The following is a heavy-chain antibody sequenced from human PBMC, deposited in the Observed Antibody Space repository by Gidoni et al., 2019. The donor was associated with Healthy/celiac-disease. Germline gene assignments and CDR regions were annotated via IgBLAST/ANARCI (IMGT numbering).Heavy chain of an antibody. CDR3: ARDGVVPAATRLNWFDP. Sequence: QVQLVESGGSVVQPGRSLRLPCAVSGLTFSSYAMHWVRQAPGKGLEWVAVISYDGSNKYYADSVKGRFTISRDNSKNTLYLQMNSLRAEDTAVYYCARDGVVPAATRLNWFDPWGQGTLVTVSS. CDR2: ISYDGSNK. J-gene: IGHJ5*02. V-gene: IGHV3-30-3*01. D-gene: IGHD2-2*01. CDR1: GLTFSSYA.